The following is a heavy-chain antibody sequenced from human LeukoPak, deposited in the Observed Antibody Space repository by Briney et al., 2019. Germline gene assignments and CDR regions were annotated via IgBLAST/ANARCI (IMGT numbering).Heavy chain of an antibody. D-gene: IGHD1-26*01. CDR2: ISGNGDTT. CDR1: GFTFSNYA. J-gene: IGHJ4*02. CDR3: VRIQGIVGSY. Sequence: GGSLRLSCAGSGFTFSNYAMSWVRQAPGKGLEWVSVISGNGDTTYYADSVKGRFTISRDNAKNSLYLQMSSLRAEDTAVYYCVRIQGIVGSYWGQGTLVTVSS. V-gene: IGHV3-23*01.